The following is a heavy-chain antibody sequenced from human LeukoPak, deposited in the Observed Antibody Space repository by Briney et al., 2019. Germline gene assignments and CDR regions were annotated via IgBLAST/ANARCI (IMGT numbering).Heavy chain of an antibody. CDR3: ARDGGYSYGYVGP. CDR2: IYYSGST. CDR1: GGSISSSSYY. D-gene: IGHD5-18*01. J-gene: IGHJ5*02. Sequence: PSETLSLTCTVSGGSISSSSYYWGWIRQPPGKGLEWIGSIYYSGSTYYNPSLKSRVTISVDTSKNQFSLKLSSVTAADTAVYYCARDGGYSYGYVGPWGQGTLVTVSS. V-gene: IGHV4-39*07.